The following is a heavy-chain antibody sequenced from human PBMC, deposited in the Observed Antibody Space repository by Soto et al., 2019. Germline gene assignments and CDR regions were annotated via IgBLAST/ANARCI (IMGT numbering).Heavy chain of an antibody. Sequence: QVQLVQSGGGVVQPGRSLRLSCAASGFTFSRYGMHWVRQAPGKGLAWVAVISYDGSNKYYADSVKGRFTISRDNAKNRLGIQMNGVSVEDTAVYYCAKEYFDWLTQNYDAFDLWGQGTMVTVSS. CDR2: ISYDGSNK. CDR1: GFTFSRYG. V-gene: IGHV3-30*18. J-gene: IGHJ3*01. D-gene: IGHD3-9*01. CDR3: AKEYFDWLTQNYDAFDL.